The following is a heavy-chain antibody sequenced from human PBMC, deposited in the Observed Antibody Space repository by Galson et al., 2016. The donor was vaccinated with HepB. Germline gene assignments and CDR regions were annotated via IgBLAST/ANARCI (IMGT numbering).Heavy chain of an antibody. CDR1: GFTFSSYS. Sequence: SLRLSCAASGFTFSSYSMNWVRQAPGKGLEWVSSISSSSSYIYYEDSVKGRFTISRDNAKNSLYLQMNSLRAEDTAAYYCARGDIVGAIFDYWGPGTLVTVSA. D-gene: IGHD1-26*01. CDR3: ARGDIVGAIFDY. V-gene: IGHV3-21*01. CDR2: ISSSSSYI. J-gene: IGHJ4*02.